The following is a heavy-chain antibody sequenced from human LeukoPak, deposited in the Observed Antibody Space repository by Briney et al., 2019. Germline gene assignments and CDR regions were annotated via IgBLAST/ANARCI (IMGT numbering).Heavy chain of an antibody. CDR1: GGSISSYY. V-gene: IGHV4-59*01. D-gene: IGHD6-13*01. CDR2: IYYSGCT. J-gene: IGHJ6*03. Sequence: SETLSLTCTVSGGSISSYYWSWIRQPPGKGLEWIGYIYYSGCTNYNPSLKSRVTTSVDTSKNQFSLKLSSVTAADTAVYYCASTSSSWYNYYYYYMDVWGKGTTVTVSS. CDR3: ASTSSSWYNYYYYYMDV.